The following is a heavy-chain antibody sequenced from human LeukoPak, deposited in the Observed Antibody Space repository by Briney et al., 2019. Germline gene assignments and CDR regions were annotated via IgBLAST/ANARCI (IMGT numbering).Heavy chain of an antibody. CDR3: ARRTVSSFWYPNY. D-gene: IGHD6-13*01. CDR1: GYSFTNYW. CDR2: IYPGDSDT. Sequence: GESLKISCKGSGYSFTNYWFGWVRQMPGKGLEWMGIIYPGDSDTRYSPSFQGQVTISADKSISTAYLQWSSLKASDTAIYYCARRTVSSFWYPNYWSQRTLVTVSS. V-gene: IGHV5-51*01. J-gene: IGHJ4*02.